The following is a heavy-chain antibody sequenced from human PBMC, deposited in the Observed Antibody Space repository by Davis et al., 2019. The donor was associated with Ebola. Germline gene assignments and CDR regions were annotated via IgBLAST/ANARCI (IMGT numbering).Heavy chain of an antibody. CDR2: INAGNGNT. Sequence: ASVKVSCKASGYTFTSYAMHWVRQAPGQRLEWMGWINAGNGNTKYSQKFQGKVTITADKSTSTAYMELSSLRSEDTAVYYCAREYRVVVVVAATGRYYYGMDVWGQGTTVTVSS. CDR3: AREYRVVVVVAATGRYYYGMDV. J-gene: IGHJ6*02. D-gene: IGHD2-15*01. CDR1: GYTFTSYA. V-gene: IGHV1-3*01.